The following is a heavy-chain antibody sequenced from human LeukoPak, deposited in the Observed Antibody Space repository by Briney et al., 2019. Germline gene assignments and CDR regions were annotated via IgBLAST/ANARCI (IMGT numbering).Heavy chain of an antibody. CDR3: AKDFSETTSGYGGIDY. CDR2: LSGSGANT. D-gene: IGHD3-10*01. V-gene: IGHV3-23*01. CDR1: GFSFSTYA. J-gene: IGHJ4*02. Sequence: PGGSLRLSCAASGFSFSTYAMTWVRQAPGKGLEWVSALSGSGANTYYADSVKGRFTISRDISKNTLYLQMNSMRAEDTATYYCAKDFSETTSGYGGIDYWGQGYLVTVLS.